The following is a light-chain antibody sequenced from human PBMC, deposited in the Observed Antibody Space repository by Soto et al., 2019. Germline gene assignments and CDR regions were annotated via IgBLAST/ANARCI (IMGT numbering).Light chain of an antibody. CDR2: AAS. CDR3: QQSNSFRLT. J-gene: IGKJ4*01. V-gene: IGKV1-12*01. Sequence: DIQMTQSPSSVSASVGDRVTITRRASQGISSRLAWYQQKPGKAPNLLIYAASSLQSGVPSRFSGSGSETDFTLTIGSLQPEDFATYYCQQSNSFRLTFGGGTKVEIK. CDR1: QGISSR.